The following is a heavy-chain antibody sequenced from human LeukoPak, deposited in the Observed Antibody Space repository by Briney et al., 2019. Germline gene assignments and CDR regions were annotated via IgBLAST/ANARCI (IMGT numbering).Heavy chain of an antibody. CDR1: GASISSYY. D-gene: IGHD6-19*01. CDR3: ARAQWLAHDAFDI. V-gene: IGHV4-59*01. CDR2: IYYSGNN. J-gene: IGHJ3*02. Sequence: KPSETLSLTCTVSGASISSYYWSWIRQPPGKGLEWIGYIYYSGNNRYNPSLKSRVTISVDTSKNQFSLKLSSVTAADTAVYYCARAQWLAHDAFDIWGQGTMVTVSS.